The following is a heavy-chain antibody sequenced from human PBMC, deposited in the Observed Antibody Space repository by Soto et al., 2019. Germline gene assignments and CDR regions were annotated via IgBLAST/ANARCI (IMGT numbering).Heavy chain of an antibody. Sequence: GGSLRLSCAASGFTFSSYGMHWVRQAPGKGLEWVAVIWYDGSNKYYADSVKGRFTISRDNSKNTLYLQMNSLRAEDTAVYYCARDSRVLRYFDWFNSNYYGMDVWGQGTTVTVSS. CDR2: IWYDGSNK. CDR1: GFTFSSYG. D-gene: IGHD3-9*01. J-gene: IGHJ6*02. CDR3: ARDSRVLRYFDWFNSNYYGMDV. V-gene: IGHV3-33*01.